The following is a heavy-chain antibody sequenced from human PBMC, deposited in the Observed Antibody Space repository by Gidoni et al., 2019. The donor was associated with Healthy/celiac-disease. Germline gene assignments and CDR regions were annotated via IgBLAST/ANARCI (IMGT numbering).Heavy chain of an antibody. Sequence: QVQLQASGPGLVKPSETLSLTCTVSGGSLSSYYWSWIRQPPGKGLEWIGYIYYSGSTNYNPSLKSRVTISVDTSKNQFSLKLSSVTAADTAVYYCAGFDSSGWTGGAFDYWGQGTLVTVSS. CDR1: GGSLSSYY. CDR2: IYYSGST. V-gene: IGHV4-59*01. CDR3: AGFDSSGWTGGAFDY. D-gene: IGHD6-19*01. J-gene: IGHJ4*02.